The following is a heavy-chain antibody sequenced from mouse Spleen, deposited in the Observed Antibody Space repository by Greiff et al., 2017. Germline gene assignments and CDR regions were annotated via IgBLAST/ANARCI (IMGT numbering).Heavy chain of an antibody. CDR2: ISSGGGNT. J-gene: IGHJ1*01. CDR1: GFTFSSYA. Sequence: DVKLVESGGGLVKPGGSLKLSCAASGFTFSSYAMSWVRQTPEKRLEWVATISSGGGNTYYPDSVKGRFTISRDNAKNTLYLQMSSLKSEDTAMYYCARRGVLYYYGSSWYFDVWGAGTTVTVSS. CDR3: ARRGVLYYYGSSWYFDV. D-gene: IGHD1-1*01. V-gene: IGHV5-9*04.